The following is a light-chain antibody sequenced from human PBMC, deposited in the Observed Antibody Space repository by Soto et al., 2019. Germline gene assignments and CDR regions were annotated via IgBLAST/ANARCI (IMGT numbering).Light chain of an antibody. CDR1: SGHSSYA. J-gene: IGLJ2*01. CDR2: LNSDGSH. Sequence: QPVLTQSPSASASLGASVKFTCTLSSGHSSYAIAWHQQQPEKGPRYLMKLNSDGSHSKGDGIPDRFSGSSSGAERYLTISSLQSEDEADYYCQTWGTGTQWVFGGGTKLTVL. CDR3: QTWGTGTQWV. V-gene: IGLV4-69*01.